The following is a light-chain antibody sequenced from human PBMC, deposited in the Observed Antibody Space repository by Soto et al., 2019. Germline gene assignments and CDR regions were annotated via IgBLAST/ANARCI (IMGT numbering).Light chain of an antibody. Sequence: EIVLTQSPGTLSLSPGERATLSCRASQSLSSSYLAWYQQKPGQAPRLLIYGASSRATAIPDRFSGSGSGTDFTLTVNRLEPEDIATYYCQQYDNVPTFGQGTKLEMK. CDR2: GAS. CDR1: QSLSSSY. J-gene: IGKJ2*01. CDR3: QQYDNVPT. V-gene: IGKV3-20*01.